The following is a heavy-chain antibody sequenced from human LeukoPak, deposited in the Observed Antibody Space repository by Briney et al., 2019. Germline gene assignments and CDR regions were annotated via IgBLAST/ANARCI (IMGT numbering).Heavy chain of an antibody. CDR3: VRWSGTYPLYYLDY. V-gene: IGHV3-30*02. CDR2: VRHDGVDK. CDR1: GFIFYDYG. D-gene: IGHD1-26*01. J-gene: IGHJ4*02. Sequence: GGSLRLSCTTSGFIFYDYGMHWVRWAPGKGLECVASVRHDGVDKYYSESVKGRFTISKDNTKNTVFLYMNSLRPEDTAVYYCVRWSGTYPLYYLDYWGQGTPVTVSS.